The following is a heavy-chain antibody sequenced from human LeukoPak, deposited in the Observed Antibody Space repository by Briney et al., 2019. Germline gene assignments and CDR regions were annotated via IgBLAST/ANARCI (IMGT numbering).Heavy chain of an antibody. Sequence: SETLSLTCAVYGGSYSGYYWSWIRQPPGKGLEWIGEINHSGSTNYNPSLKSRVTISVDTSKNQFSLKLSSVTAADTAVYYRARGRSIAAARWFDPWGQGTLVTVSS. CDR3: ARGRSIAAARWFDP. D-gene: IGHD6-13*01. J-gene: IGHJ5*02. V-gene: IGHV4-34*01. CDR1: GGSYSGYY. CDR2: INHSGST.